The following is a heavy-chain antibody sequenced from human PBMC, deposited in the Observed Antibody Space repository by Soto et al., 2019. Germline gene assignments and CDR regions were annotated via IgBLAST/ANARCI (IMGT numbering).Heavy chain of an antibody. Sequence: ASVKVSCKGSGYSFTNNDFSWVRQATGQGLEWIGWINPGSGDTGYAQNFQGRVTMTSDISIATAYMEMSSLRSDHTDIYYCARMETSGSLNWFAPRSQRTPVTLSS. V-gene: IGHV1-8*01. CDR2: INPGSGDT. CDR1: GYSFTNND. J-gene: IGHJ5*02. CDR3: ARMETSGSLNWFAP. D-gene: IGHD3-10*01.